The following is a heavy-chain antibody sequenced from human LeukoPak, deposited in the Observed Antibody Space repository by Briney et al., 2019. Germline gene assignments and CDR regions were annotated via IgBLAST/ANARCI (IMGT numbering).Heavy chain of an antibody. CDR1: GGSISSGSYY. V-gene: IGHV4-61*02. D-gene: IGHD5-24*01. J-gene: IGHJ4*02. Sequence: SETLSLTCTVSGGSISSGSYYWSWIRQPAGKGLEWIGRIYTSGSTNYNPSLKSRVTISVDTSKNQFSLKLSSVTAADTAVYYCAREGVEAWDGADYWGQGTLVTVS. CDR2: IYTSGST. CDR3: AREGVEAWDGADY.